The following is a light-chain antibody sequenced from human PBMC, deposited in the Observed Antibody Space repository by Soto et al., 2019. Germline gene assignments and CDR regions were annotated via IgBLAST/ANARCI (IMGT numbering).Light chain of an antibody. CDR2: GAS. V-gene: IGKV3-15*01. CDR1: QSVSSK. Sequence: EIVMTRSTATLSLXPGESATLPARASQSVSSKLAWYQQKPGQAPRLLIYGASTRATGIPARFSGSGSGTEFTLAISSLQSEDFAVYYCQQYNNWPRTFGQGTKVDIK. CDR3: QQYNNWPRT. J-gene: IGKJ1*01.